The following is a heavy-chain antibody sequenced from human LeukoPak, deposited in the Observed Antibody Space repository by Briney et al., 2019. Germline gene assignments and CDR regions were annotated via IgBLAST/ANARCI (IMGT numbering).Heavy chain of an antibody. V-gene: IGHV3-30*03. CDR1: GFTFSSYG. J-gene: IGHJ4*02. Sequence: GGSLRLSCAASGFTFSSYGMHWVRQAPGKGLEWVAVISYDGSNKYYADSVKGRFTISRDNSKNTLYLQMNSLRAEDTAVYYCARDDYGDYESLDYWGQGTLVTVSS. CDR2: ISYDGSNK. CDR3: ARDDYGDYESLDY. D-gene: IGHD4-17*01.